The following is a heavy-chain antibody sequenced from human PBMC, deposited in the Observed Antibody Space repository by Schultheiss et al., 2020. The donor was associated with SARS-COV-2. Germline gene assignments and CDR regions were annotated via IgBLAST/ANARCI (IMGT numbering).Heavy chain of an antibody. Sequence: SETLSITCTVSGGSISHYSWTWIRQPPGKGLEWIGEINHSGSTYYNPSLKSRVTISVDTSKNQFSLKLSSVTAADTAVYYCARSPGPTAMALMDVWGKGTTVTVSS. V-gene: IGHV4-59*04. D-gene: IGHD5-18*01. CDR3: ARSPGPTAMALMDV. CDR1: GGSISHYS. CDR2: INHSGST. J-gene: IGHJ6*03.